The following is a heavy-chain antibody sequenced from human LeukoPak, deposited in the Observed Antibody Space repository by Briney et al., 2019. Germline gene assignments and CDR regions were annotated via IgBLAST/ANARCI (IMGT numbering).Heavy chain of an antibody. Sequence: SETLSLTCTVSGGSISSGSYYWGWIRQPPGKGLEWIGSIYYSGSTYYNPSLKSRVTMSVDTSKNQFSLKLSSVTAADTAVYYCARVSSSWYQDWYFDLWGRGTLVTVSS. J-gene: IGHJ2*01. V-gene: IGHV4-39*07. D-gene: IGHD6-13*01. CDR1: GGSISSGSYY. CDR2: IYYSGST. CDR3: ARVSSSWYQDWYFDL.